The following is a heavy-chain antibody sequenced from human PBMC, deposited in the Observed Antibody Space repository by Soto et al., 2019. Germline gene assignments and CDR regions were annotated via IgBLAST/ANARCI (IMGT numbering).Heavy chain of an antibody. CDR3: AKDKGGNIAAAGLDAFDI. D-gene: IGHD6-13*01. CDR1: GFTFSSYA. J-gene: IGHJ3*02. V-gene: IGHV3-23*01. Sequence: EVQLLESGGGLVQPGGSLRLSCAASGFTFSSYAMIWVRQDPGKGLEWVSAISGRGGSTYYADSVKGRFTISRDNSKNTLYLQMNSLRAEDTAVYYCAKDKGGNIAAAGLDAFDIWGQGTMVTVSS. CDR2: ISGRGGST.